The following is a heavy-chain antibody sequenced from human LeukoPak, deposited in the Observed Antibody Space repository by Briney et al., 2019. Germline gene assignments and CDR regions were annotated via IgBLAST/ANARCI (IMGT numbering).Heavy chain of an antibody. V-gene: IGHV4-4*07. Sequence: SETLSLTCTVSGGSISSYYLSWIRQPGGKGLQWIGRIHTSGSTDYNPSLGSRVTMSVDTSKNQFSLKLSSVTAADTAVYYCAREGSMTARPFVSIYYWGQGTLVTVSS. CDR2: IHTSGST. CDR3: AREGSMTARPFVSIYY. CDR1: GGSISSYY. J-gene: IGHJ4*02. D-gene: IGHD6-6*01.